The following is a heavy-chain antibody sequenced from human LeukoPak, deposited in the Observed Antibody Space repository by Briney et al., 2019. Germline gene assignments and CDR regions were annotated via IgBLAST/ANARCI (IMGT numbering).Heavy chain of an antibody. V-gene: IGHV3-21*01. CDR2: ISSSSTYI. CDR3: ARVRVAATGGDFDY. CDR1: GLTFSTYS. Sequence: GGSLRLSCAASGLTFSTYSMNWVRQAPGKGLEWVSSISSSSTYIYYADSVKGRFTISRDNAKNSLYLQMNSLRAEDTAVYYCARVRVAATGGDFDYWGQGTLVTVSS. J-gene: IGHJ4*02. D-gene: IGHD1-26*01.